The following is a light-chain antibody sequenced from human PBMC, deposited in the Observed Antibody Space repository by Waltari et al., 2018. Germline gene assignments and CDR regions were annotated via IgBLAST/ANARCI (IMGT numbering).Light chain of an antibody. Sequence: EIALTQSPGTLSLSPGEGANLSCRASQNVGNNYLAWLQQKPGQPPRLLIYNVFIRATGIPDRFSGSGSGTDFTLTISRLEPDDFAVYYCHQSATAPLTFGGGTRVEIK. CDR3: HQSATAPLT. V-gene: IGKV3-20*01. CDR1: QNVGNNY. CDR2: NVF. J-gene: IGKJ4*01.